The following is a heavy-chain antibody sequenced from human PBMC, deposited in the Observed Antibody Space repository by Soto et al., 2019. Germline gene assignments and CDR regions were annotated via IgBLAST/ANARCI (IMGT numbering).Heavy chain of an antibody. J-gene: IGHJ6*02. Sequence: SVKVSCKASGGTFSSYAISWVRQAPGQGLEWMGGIIPIFGTANYAQKFQGRVTITADESTSTAYMELSSLRSEDTAVYYCARDRKEYCSGGSCYIYGMGVWGQGTTVTVSS. CDR2: IIPIFGTA. D-gene: IGHD2-15*01. CDR1: GGTFSSYA. V-gene: IGHV1-69*01. CDR3: ARDRKEYCSGGSCYIYGMGV.